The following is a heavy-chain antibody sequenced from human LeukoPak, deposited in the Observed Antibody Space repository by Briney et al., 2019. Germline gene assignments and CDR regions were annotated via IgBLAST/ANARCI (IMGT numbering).Heavy chain of an antibody. J-gene: IGHJ4*02. CDR3: ARIWCSSTYCYDY. CDR1: GGSISSYY. CDR2: IYYSGST. Sequence: SETLSLTCTVSGGSISSYYWSWIRQPPGKGLEWIGYIYYSGSTNYNPSLKSRVTISVDTSKNQFSLKLSSVTAADTAVYYCARIWCSSTYCYDYGGQGTLSPSPQ. V-gene: IGHV4-59*08. D-gene: IGHD2-2*01.